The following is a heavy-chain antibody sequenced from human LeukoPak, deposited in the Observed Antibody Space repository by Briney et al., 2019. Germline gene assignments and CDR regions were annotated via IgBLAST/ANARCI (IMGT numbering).Heavy chain of an antibody. J-gene: IGHJ4*02. CDR3: AAHYYDSSGYFGY. CDR1: GGSFSGYY. D-gene: IGHD3-22*01. V-gene: IGHV4-34*01. Sequence: SETLSLTCAVYGGSFSGYYWSWIRQPPGKGLEWIGEINHSGSTNYNPSLKSRVTISVDTSKNQFSLKLSSVTAADTAVYYCAAHYYDSSGYFGYWGQGTLVTVSS. CDR2: INHSGST.